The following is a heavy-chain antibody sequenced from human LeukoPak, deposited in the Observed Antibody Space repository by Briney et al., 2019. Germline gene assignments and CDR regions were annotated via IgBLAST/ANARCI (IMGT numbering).Heavy chain of an antibody. CDR3: ARDLKAAVGATTDDY. CDR1: GGSISSTRYY. Sequence: PSETLSLTCTVSGGSISSTRYYWGWIRQPPGKGLEWIGSIYYSGSTYYNPSLKSRVTMSVDRSKNQFSLKLSSVTAADTAVYYCARDLKAAVGATTDDYWGQGTLVTVSS. V-gene: IGHV4-39*02. D-gene: IGHD1-26*01. J-gene: IGHJ4*02. CDR2: IYYSGST.